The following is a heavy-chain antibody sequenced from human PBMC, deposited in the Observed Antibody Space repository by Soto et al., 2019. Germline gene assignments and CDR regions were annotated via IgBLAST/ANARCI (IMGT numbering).Heavy chain of an antibody. V-gene: IGHV4-59*01. Sequence: SETLSLTCTVSGGSISSYYWSWIRQPPGKGLEWIGYIYYSGSTNYNPSLKSRVTISVDTSKNQFSLKLSSVTAADTAVYYCARSGHYSGYDFTRPDYYYYYMDVWGKGTTVTVSS. CDR2: IYYSGST. D-gene: IGHD5-12*01. CDR1: GGSISSYY. J-gene: IGHJ6*03. CDR3: ARSGHYSGYDFTRPDYYYYYMDV.